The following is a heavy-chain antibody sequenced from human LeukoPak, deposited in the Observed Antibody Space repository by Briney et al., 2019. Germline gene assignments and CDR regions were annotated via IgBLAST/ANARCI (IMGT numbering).Heavy chain of an antibody. V-gene: IGHV3-33*01. CDR2: IWYDGSNK. CDR1: GFTFSNYG. Sequence: GGSLRLSCAASGFTFSNYGMHWVRQAPGKGLEWVAVIWYDGSNKYYADSVKGRFTISRDNSKNTLYLQMNSLRAEDTAVYYCARDRYCSSTSCLNWFDPWGQGTLVTVSS. J-gene: IGHJ5*02. D-gene: IGHD2-2*01. CDR3: ARDRYCSSTSCLNWFDP.